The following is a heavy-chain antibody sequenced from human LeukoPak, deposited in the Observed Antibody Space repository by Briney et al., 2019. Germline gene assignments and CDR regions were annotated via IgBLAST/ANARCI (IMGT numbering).Heavy chain of an antibody. CDR1: GFPFSTYS. CDR2: ITSTSDTI. J-gene: IGHJ4*02. V-gene: IGHV3-48*01. Sequence: PGGSLRLSCVTSGFPFSTYSMNWVRQAPGQGLEWLSYITSTSDTIYYADSVKGRFTISRDNAKNSLYLQMNSLRAEDTAVYYCASFPWDLRPTWGQGTLVSV. CDR3: ASFPWDLRPT. D-gene: IGHD1-26*01.